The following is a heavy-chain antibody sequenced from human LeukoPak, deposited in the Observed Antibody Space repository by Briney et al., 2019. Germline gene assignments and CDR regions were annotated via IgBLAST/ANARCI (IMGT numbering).Heavy chain of an antibody. CDR3: ARVRTTGSFDP. D-gene: IGHD4-17*01. CDR1: GFTVSSNY. CDR2: IYSGGST. Sequence: PGGSLRLSCAASGFTVSSNYIGWVRQAPGKGLEWVSVIYSGGSTYYADSVKGRFTISRDNSKNTLYLQMNSLRAEDTAVYYCARVRTTGSFDPWGQGTLVTVSS. V-gene: IGHV3-66*01. J-gene: IGHJ5*02.